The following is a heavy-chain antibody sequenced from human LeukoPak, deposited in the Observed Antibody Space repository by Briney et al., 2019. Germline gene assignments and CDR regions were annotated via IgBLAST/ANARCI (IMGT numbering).Heavy chain of an antibody. V-gene: IGHV3-73*01. D-gene: IGHD1-1*01. CDR1: GFTFSGSA. CDR2: IRSKANSYAT. J-gene: IGHJ4*02. CDR3: ARDHNYAFDN. Sequence: GGSLRLSCAASGFTFSGSAMHWVRQASGKGLGWVGRIRSKANSYATAYAASVKGRYTISRDDSKNTAYLQMNSLKAEDTAVYYCARDHNYAFDNWGQGTLVSVAS.